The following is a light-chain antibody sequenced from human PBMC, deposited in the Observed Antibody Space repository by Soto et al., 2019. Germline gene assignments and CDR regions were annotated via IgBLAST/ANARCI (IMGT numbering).Light chain of an antibody. J-gene: IGKJ1*01. Sequence: DIQMTQSPSSLSASVGDRVTITCRASRSISSYLNWYQQKPGKAPKLLIYAASSLQSGVPSRFSGSGSGTDFTLTISSLQPEDFATYYCQQSYSTWTFGQGTKVEIK. CDR3: QQSYSTWT. CDR1: RSISSY. V-gene: IGKV1-39*01. CDR2: AAS.